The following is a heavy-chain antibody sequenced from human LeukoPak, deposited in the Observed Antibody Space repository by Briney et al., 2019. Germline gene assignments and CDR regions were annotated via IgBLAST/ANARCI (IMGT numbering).Heavy chain of an antibody. Sequence: GGSLRLSCAASGFTVSSNYMSWVRQAPGKGLEWVSVIYSGGSTYYAESVKGRFTISRDNSKNTLYLQMNSLRAEDTAVYYCARDLSTVVTPGGFDYWGQGTLVTVSS. J-gene: IGHJ4*02. D-gene: IGHD4-23*01. CDR1: GFTVSSNY. CDR2: IYSGGST. CDR3: ARDLSTVVTPGGFDY. V-gene: IGHV3-66*01.